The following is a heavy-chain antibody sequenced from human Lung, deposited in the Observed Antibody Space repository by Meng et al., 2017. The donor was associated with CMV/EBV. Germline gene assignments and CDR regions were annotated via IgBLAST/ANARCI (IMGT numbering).Heavy chain of an antibody. Sequence: LRLXCTVSGGPISSRDYYWGWIRQPPGNGLEWIGTIFYRGNTYYNPSLKSRVPISVDTSKNQFSLKLSSVTAADTAVYYCARHRDSSVHYFGWFDPWGQGTLVTVSS. CDR1: GGPISSRDYY. V-gene: IGHV4-39*01. J-gene: IGHJ5*02. CDR2: IFYRGNT. CDR3: ARHRDSSVHYFGWFDP. D-gene: IGHD3-22*01.